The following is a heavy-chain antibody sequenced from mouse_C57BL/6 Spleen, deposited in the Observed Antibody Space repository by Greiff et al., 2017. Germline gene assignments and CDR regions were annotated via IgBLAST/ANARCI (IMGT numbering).Heavy chain of an antibody. CDR2: INYDGSST. D-gene: IGHD2-5*01. CDR3: AREAYYSNYYAMDY. CDR1: GFTFSDYY. V-gene: IGHV5-16*01. J-gene: IGHJ4*01. Sequence: DVKLVESEGGLVQPGSSMKLSCTASGFTFSDYYMAWVRQVPEKGLEWVANINYDGSSTYYLDSLKSRFIISRDNAKNILYLQMSSLKSEDTATYYCAREAYYSNYYAMDYWGQGTSVTVSS.